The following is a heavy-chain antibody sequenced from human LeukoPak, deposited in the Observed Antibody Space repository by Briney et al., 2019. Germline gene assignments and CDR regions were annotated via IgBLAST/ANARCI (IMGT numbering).Heavy chain of an antibody. J-gene: IGHJ6*03. CDR1: GYTFTSYY. CDR3: ARAGEMYSSSWVGYYYYMDV. V-gene: IGHV1-46*01. CDR2: INPSGGST. D-gene: IGHD6-6*01. Sequence: ASVKVSCKASGYTFTSYYMHWVRQAPGQGLEWMGIINPSGGSTSYAQKFQGRVTMTRDMSTSTVYMELSSLRSEDTAVYHCARAGEMYSSSWVGYYYYMDVWGKGTTVTVSS.